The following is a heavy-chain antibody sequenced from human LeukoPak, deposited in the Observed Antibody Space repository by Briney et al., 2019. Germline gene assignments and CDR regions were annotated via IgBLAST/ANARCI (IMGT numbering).Heavy chain of an antibody. Sequence: GGSLRLSCAASGFTFSGSAMHWVRQASGKGLEWVGRIRSKANGYATAYAASVKGRFTVFRDDSKNTAYLQMNSLKTEDTAVYYCSSSLWFGELLKAFDLWGRGTLVTVSS. D-gene: IGHD3-10*01. CDR3: SSSLWFGELLKAFDL. CDR1: GFTFSGSA. CDR2: IRSKANGYAT. V-gene: IGHV3-73*01. J-gene: IGHJ2*01.